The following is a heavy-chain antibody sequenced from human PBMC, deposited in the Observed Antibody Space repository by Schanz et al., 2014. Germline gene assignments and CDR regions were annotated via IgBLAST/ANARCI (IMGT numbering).Heavy chain of an antibody. Sequence: VQLVESGGGVVQPGRSLRLSCAASGFAFSSYSMNWVRQAPGKGLEWVSYISSSGTTIYYADSVKGRFTISRDNAKNSVSLQMRRLRVEDTAVYYCASGVHVSSLQKGLQFWGRGTLVIVSS. V-gene: IGHV3-48*01. CDR2: ISSSGTTI. D-gene: IGHD3-10*01. CDR1: GFAFSSYS. J-gene: IGHJ1*01. CDR3: ASGVHVSSLQKGLQF.